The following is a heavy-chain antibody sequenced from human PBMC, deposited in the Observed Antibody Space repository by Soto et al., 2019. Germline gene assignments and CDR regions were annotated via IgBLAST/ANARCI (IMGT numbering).Heavy chain of an antibody. D-gene: IGHD3-10*01. CDR3: ARGRGSYWYFDL. CDR1: GGSISSGGSY. J-gene: IGHJ2*01. CDR2: IHYSGST. Sequence: QVQLQESGPGLVKPSQTLSLTCTVSGGSISSGGSYWGWIRQHPGKGLEWIGYIHYSGSTYYNPSLKSRVTISVDTSKNQFSLKLSSVTAAATAVYYCARGRGSYWYFDLWGRGTLVTVSS. V-gene: IGHV4-31*03.